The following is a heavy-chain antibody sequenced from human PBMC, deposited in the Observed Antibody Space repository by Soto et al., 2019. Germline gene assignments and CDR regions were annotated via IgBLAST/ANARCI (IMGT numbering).Heavy chain of an antibody. CDR1: GFTFDDYA. D-gene: IGHD6-13*01. CDR2: ISWNSGSI. J-gene: IGHJ6*02. CDR3: AKDSGYRSSYSGYGMDV. Sequence: SLRLSCAASGFTFDDYAMHWVRQAPGKGLEWVSGISWNSGSIGYADSVKGRFTTSRDNAKNSLYLQMNSLRAEDTALYYCAKDSGYRSSYSGYGMDVWGQGTTVTVSS. V-gene: IGHV3-9*01.